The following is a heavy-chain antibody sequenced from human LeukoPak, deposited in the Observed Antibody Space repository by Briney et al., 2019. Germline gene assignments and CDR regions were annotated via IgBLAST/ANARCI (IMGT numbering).Heavy chain of an antibody. CDR2: IKRDGSST. V-gene: IGHV3-74*01. CDR1: GFTFSSLW. CDR3: ARWHSGYDSPDY. D-gene: IGHD5-12*01. J-gene: IGHJ4*02. Sequence: GGSLSPSCAVSGFTFSSLWMHWVRHAPGKGLVWVSRIKRDGSSTIYANSVKGRLTISRDNATNTPYLQVNSLRTEDTAVYYCARWHSGYDSPDYWGQGTLDSVSS.